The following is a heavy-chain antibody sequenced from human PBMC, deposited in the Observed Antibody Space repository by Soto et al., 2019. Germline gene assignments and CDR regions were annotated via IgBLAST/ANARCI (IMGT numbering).Heavy chain of an antibody. J-gene: IGHJ4*02. CDR3: VSCVSPHFDY. D-gene: IGHD2-21*01. V-gene: IGHV3-23*01. Sequence: EVQLLESGGGVVQPGGSLRLSCAASGLTFRNHAMSWVRQAPGKGLEWVSTIAPIGYSTHYADSVKGRFTISRDDSKSTLDLEMTSLRAGDTAVYYCVSCVSPHFDYWGPGTLVSVSS. CDR1: GLTFRNHA. CDR2: IAPIGYST.